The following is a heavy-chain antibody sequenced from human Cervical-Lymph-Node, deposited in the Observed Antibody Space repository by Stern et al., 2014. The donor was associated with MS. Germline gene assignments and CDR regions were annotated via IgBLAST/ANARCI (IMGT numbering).Heavy chain of an antibody. Sequence: VQLVESGGGVVQPGRSLRLSCAASGFTFSSYSMHWVRQAPGKGLEWVAVLSYDGSNKYYADSVKGRFTISRDNSKNTLYLQMNSLRAEDTAVYYCARDRKVKGIAARPWVYWGQGTLVTVSS. CDR2: LSYDGSNK. J-gene: IGHJ4*02. V-gene: IGHV3-30*04. CDR1: GFTFSSYS. D-gene: IGHD6-6*01. CDR3: ARDRKVKGIAARPWVY.